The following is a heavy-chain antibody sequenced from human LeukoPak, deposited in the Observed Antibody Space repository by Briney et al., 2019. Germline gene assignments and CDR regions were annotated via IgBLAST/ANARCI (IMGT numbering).Heavy chain of an antibody. J-gene: IGHJ4*02. V-gene: IGHV3-74*01. Sequence: GGSLRLSCAASAFTFSSYWMHWVRHAPGKGLMWVSRINSDGSSTSYADSVKGRFTIPRDNAKNTLYLQMNSLRAEDTAVYHCARSYNYGDVFNYWGQGTLVTVSP. CDR1: AFTFSSYW. D-gene: IGHD4-17*01. CDR2: INSDGSST. CDR3: ARSYNYGDVFNY.